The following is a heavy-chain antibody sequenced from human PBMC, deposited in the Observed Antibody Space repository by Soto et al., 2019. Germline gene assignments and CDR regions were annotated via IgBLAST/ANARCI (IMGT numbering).Heavy chain of an antibody. CDR1: GGSISNYF. Sequence: SETLSLTCTVSGGSISNYFCNWIRQPAGKGLEWIGRIDNSGSTNYNPSLKSRITMSADTSRNQFSLKLSSVTAADTAVYYCARGGQDFWSGPFDYWGQGALGTVS. V-gene: IGHV4-4*07. D-gene: IGHD3-3*01. J-gene: IGHJ4*02. CDR2: IDNSGST. CDR3: ARGGQDFWSGPFDY.